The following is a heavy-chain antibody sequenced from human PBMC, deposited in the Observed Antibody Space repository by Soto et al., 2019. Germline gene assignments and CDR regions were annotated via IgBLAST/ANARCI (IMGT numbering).Heavy chain of an antibody. CDR1: GYTFTSYY. V-gene: IGHV1-46*01. CDR3: ARHPRGYSGYPSKYGMDV. D-gene: IGHD5-12*01. CDR2: INPSGGST. J-gene: IGHJ6*02. Sequence: GASVKVSCKASGYTFTSYYMHWVRQAPGQGLEWMGIINPSGGSTSYAQKFQGRVTMTRDTSTSTVYMELSSLRSEDTAVYYCARHPRGYSGYPSKYGMDVWGQGTTVTVSS.